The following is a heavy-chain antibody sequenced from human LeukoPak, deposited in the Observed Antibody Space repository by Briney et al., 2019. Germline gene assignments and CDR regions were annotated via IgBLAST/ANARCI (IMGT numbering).Heavy chain of an antibody. J-gene: IGHJ3*02. V-gene: IGHV4-39*07. Sequence: SETLSLTCTVSGGSISGSHYYWGWIRQPPGKGLEWIGTMYYSGSTNYNPSLKSRVTMSVDTSKNQFSLKLSSVTAADTAVYYCASSPSTYYYDSSGYYLCGAFDIWGQGTMVTVSS. CDR3: ASSPSTYYYDSSGYYLCGAFDI. CDR1: GGSISGSHYY. CDR2: MYYSGST. D-gene: IGHD3-22*01.